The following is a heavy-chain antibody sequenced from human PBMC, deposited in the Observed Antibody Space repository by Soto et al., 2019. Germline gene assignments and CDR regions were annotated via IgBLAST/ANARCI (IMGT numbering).Heavy chain of an antibody. D-gene: IGHD5-12*01. J-gene: IGHJ5*02. CDR3: ARDGRGPVGWFDP. CDR2: IYYSGST. Sequence: SETLSLTCTVSGGSGSSGSYYWSWIRQPPGKGLEWIGYIYYSGSTNYNPSLKSRVTISVDTSKNQFSLKLSSVTAADTAVYYCARDGRGPVGWFDPWGQGTLVTVSS. V-gene: IGHV4-61*01. CDR1: GGSGSSGSYY.